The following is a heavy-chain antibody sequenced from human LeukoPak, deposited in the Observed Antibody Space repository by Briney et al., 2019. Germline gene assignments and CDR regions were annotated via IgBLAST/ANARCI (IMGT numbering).Heavy chain of an antibody. J-gene: IGHJ6*03. CDR1: GGSFRGYY. D-gene: IGHD3-22*01. V-gene: IGHV4-34*01. CDR3: ARVSYYYYYMDV. CDR2: INHSGST. Sequence: PSETLSLTCAVYGGSFRGYYWSWIRQPPGKGLEWIGEINHSGSTNYNPSLKSRVTISVDTSKNQFSLKLSSVTAADTAVYYCARVSYYYYYMDVWGKGTTVTVSS.